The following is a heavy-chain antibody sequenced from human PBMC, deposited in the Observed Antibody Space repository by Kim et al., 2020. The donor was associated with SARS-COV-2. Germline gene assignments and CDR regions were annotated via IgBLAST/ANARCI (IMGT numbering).Heavy chain of an antibody. V-gene: IGHV3-23*03. J-gene: IGHJ4*02. CDR2: IYSGGSST. CDR3: AKDLGVEMATSYYDY. CDR1: GFTFSSYA. Sequence: GGSLRLSCAASGFTFSSYAMSWVRQAPGKGLEWVSVIYSGGSSTYYADSVKGRFTISRDNSKNTLYLQMNSLRAEDTAVYYCAKDLGVEMATSYYDYWGEGTLGTGSS. D-gene: IGHD5-12*01.